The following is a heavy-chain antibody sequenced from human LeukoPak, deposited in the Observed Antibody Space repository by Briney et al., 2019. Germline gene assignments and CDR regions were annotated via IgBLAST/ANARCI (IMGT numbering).Heavy chain of an antibody. CDR1: GYTFTSYG. D-gene: IGHD2-2*01. J-gene: IGHJ4*02. V-gene: IGHV1-18*01. CDR3: ASARCSSTSCQYYFDY. Sequence: ASVKVSCTASGYTFTSYGFSWVRQAPGQGLEWMGWINAYNGNTNYAQKLQGRVTMTTDTSTSTAYMELSSLRSEDTAVYYCASARCSSTSCQYYFDYWGQGTLVTVSS. CDR2: INAYNGNT.